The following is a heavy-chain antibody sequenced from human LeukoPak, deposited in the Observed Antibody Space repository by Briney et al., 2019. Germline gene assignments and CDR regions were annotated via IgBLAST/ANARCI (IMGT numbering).Heavy chain of an antibody. Sequence: GGSLRLSCAASGFTFSSYWMHWVRQAPGKGLVWVSRINSDGSSTSYADSVKGRFTISRDNSKNTLYLQMNSLRAEDTAVYYCAKEGGYCSSTSCLYFDYWGQGTLVTVSS. CDR3: AKEGGYCSSTSCLYFDY. CDR2: INSDGSST. J-gene: IGHJ4*02. CDR1: GFTFSSYW. V-gene: IGHV3-74*01. D-gene: IGHD2-2*01.